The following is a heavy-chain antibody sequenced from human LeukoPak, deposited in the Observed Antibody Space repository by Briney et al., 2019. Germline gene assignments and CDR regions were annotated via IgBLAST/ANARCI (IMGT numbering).Heavy chain of an antibody. CDR1: GFTFSSYA. Sequence: GGSLRLSCAASGFTFSSYAMSWVRQAPGKGLEWVSAISGSGGSTYYADSVKGRFTISRDNSKNTLYLQMNSLRAEDTAVYYCAKGVVVVPAATDYYYYGMDVWGQGTTVTVSS. CDR2: ISGSGGST. CDR3: AKGVVVVPAATDYYYYGMDV. V-gene: IGHV3-23*01. J-gene: IGHJ6*02. D-gene: IGHD2-2*01.